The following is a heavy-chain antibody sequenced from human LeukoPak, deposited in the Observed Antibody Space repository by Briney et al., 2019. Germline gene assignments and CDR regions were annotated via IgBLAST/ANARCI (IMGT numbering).Heavy chain of an antibody. J-gene: IGHJ3*01. Sequence: PGGSLRLSCAASGFTFSHFGMHWIRQAPGKGLEWVAVIFYNGGNKYYGDSVKGRFTISRDNSKNTHDLQMNSLRAEDTGVYYCARDRGWTYTVGGAFDVWGQGILVTVSS. D-gene: IGHD3/OR15-3a*01. CDR1: GFTFSHFG. V-gene: IGHV3-33*01. CDR3: ARDRGWTYTVGGAFDV. CDR2: IFYNGGNK.